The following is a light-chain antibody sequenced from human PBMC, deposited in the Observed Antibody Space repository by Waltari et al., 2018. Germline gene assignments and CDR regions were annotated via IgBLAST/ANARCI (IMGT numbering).Light chain of an antibody. CDR1: QSVFNY. Sequence: VLTQSQATLSLSAGDRATLSCRASQSVFNYLAWYQQKRGQAPRLLIYDTSKRATGIPARFSGSGSGTDFTLTISNLEADDFALYYCQQGSILPLTFGGGTKVEIK. CDR2: DTS. CDR3: QQGSILPLT. J-gene: IGKJ4*01. V-gene: IGKV3-11*01.